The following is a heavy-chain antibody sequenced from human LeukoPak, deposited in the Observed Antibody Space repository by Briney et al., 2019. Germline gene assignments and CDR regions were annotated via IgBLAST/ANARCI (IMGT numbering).Heavy chain of an antibody. CDR2: IYGGGGT. J-gene: IGHJ4*02. V-gene: IGHV3-53*01. CDR1: GFTVSSKY. D-gene: IGHD6-6*01. Sequence: GGSLRLSCAASGFTVSSKYMSRIRQAPGKGLEWVSVIYGGGGTYNADSVKGRFTISRDNSKNTVYLQMNNLRVEDTAVYYCARSFGKYSSSSGCYYWGQGTLVTVSS. CDR3: ARSFGKYSSSSGCYY.